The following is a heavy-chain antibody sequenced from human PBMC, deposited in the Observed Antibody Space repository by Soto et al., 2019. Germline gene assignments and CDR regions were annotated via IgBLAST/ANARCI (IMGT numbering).Heavy chain of an antibody. V-gene: IGHV5-51*01. J-gene: IGHJ6*02. Sequence: EVQLVQSGAEVKKPGESLKISCKGSGYSFTSYWIGWVRQMPGKGLEWMGIIYPGDSDTRYSPSFQGQVTISADKSISTDKSISTAYLQWSSLKASDTAMYYCASRRGVGDSLGMDVWGQGTTVTVSS. CDR2: IYPGDSDT. CDR3: ASRRGVGDSLGMDV. CDR1: GYSFTSYW. D-gene: IGHD2-21*02.